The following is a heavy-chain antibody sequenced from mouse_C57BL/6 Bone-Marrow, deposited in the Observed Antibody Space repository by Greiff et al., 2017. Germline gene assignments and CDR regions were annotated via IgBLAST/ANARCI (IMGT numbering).Heavy chain of an antibody. CDR3: ARRGGYYTFYAMDY. CDR2: IYPGSGNT. D-gene: IGHD2-3*01. J-gene: IGHJ4*01. Sequence: QVQLKQSGPELVKPGASVKISCKASGYSFTSYYIHWVKQRPGQGLEWIGWIYPGSGNTKYNEKFKGKATLTADTSSSTAYMQLSSLTSEDSAVYYCARRGGYYTFYAMDYWGQGTSVTVSA. CDR1: GYSFTSYY. V-gene: IGHV1-66*01.